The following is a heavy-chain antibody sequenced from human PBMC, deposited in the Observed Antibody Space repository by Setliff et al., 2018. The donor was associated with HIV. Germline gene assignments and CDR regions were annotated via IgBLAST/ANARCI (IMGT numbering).Heavy chain of an antibody. CDR1: GGSLSDHY. Sequence: PSETLSLTCAVYGGSLSDHYWSWIRQPPGKGLEWIGEINHSGSTNYNPSLRSRVSISVDTSKNQFSLRLSSVTAADTAVYYCARDPSSSGWSEGLYYFDFWGQGMLVTVSS. CDR3: ARDPSSSGWSEGLYYFDF. V-gene: IGHV4-34*01. D-gene: IGHD6-19*01. J-gene: IGHJ4*02. CDR2: INHSGST.